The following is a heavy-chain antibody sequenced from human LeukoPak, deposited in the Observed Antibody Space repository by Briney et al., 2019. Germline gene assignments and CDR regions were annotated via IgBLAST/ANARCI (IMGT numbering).Heavy chain of an antibody. J-gene: IGHJ4*02. CDR2: VHYSGGT. V-gene: IGHV4-59*01. CDR1: GGSISSYY. CDR3: ASHCSGSSCYSNYFDY. Sequence: SETLSLTCTVSGGSISSYYWSWIRRPPGKGLEWLGCVHYSGGTKYNPSLKSRVTISLDTSKNQFSLRLNSVTAADTAVYYCASHCSGSSCYSNYFDYWGQGTLVTVSS. D-gene: IGHD2-15*01.